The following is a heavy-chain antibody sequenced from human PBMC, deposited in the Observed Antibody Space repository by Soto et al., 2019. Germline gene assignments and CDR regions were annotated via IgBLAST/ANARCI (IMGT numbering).Heavy chain of an antibody. Sequence: PSVKFSCKASGGSFSSYAINWMRQAPGQWPEWMGGIILIFGTAKYAQKFQGRVTITADESTSTVYMELSSLTSEDTAVYYCARETYSTTWYVYYHGMDVWGQGTTVTVSS. D-gene: IGHD2-2*01. V-gene: IGHV1-69*01. J-gene: IGHJ6*02. CDR2: IILIFGTA. CDR3: ARETYSTTWYVYYHGMDV. CDR1: GGSFSSYA.